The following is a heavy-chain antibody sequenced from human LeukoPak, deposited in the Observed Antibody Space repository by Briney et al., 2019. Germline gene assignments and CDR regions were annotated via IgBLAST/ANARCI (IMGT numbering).Heavy chain of an antibody. V-gene: IGHV4-59*08. CDR3: ARRSLIAAEDY. J-gene: IGHJ4*02. Sequence: SETLSLTCTVSGDSLRPYYWNWIRQSAGKGLEWLGYISYIGNTNYHPSVKSRVTISLDTSKNHFSLRLNSVPAADTAVYYCARRSLIAAEDYWGQGTLVTVSS. D-gene: IGHD6-6*01. CDR2: ISYIGNT. CDR1: GDSLRPYY.